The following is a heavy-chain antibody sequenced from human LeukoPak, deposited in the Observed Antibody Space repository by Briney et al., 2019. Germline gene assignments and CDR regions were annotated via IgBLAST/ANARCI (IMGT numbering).Heavy chain of an antibody. CDR3: ARQVPPMVSIYYYYGMDV. J-gene: IGHJ6*02. Sequence: SETLSLTCTVSGGSISSSSYYWGWIRQPPGKGLEWIGSIYYSGSTYYNPSLKSRVTISVDTSKNQFSLKLSSVTAADTAVYYCARQVPPMVSIYYYYGMDVWGQGTTVTVSS. CDR1: GGSISSSSYY. CDR2: IYYSGST. D-gene: IGHD2/OR15-2a*01. V-gene: IGHV4-39*01.